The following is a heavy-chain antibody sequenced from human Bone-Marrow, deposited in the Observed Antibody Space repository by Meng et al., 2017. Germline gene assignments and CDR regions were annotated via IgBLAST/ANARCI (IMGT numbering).Heavy chain of an antibody. J-gene: IGHJ4*01. CDR2: IYYSGST. CDR1: GGSISSSSYY. V-gene: IGHV4-39*07. D-gene: IGHD3-10*01. Sequence: SETLSLTCTVSGGSISSSSYYWGWIRQPPGKGLEWIGSIYYSGSTYYNPSLKSRVTISVDTSKNQFSLKLSSVTAADTAVYYCARDQISKNYYGSGSTIDYWGQGTPVTVSS. CDR3: ARDQISKNYYGSGSTIDY.